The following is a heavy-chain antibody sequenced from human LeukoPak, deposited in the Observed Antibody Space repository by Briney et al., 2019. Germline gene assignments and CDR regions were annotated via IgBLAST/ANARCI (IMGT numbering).Heavy chain of an antibody. CDR3: ARAGFDYPLDP. V-gene: IGHV4-31*03. CDR2: IYYSGST. CDR1: GGSISSGGYY. Sequence: SETLSLTCTVSGGSISSGGYYWSWIRQHPGKGLEWFGYIYYSGSTYYNPSLKSRVTISVDTSKNQFSLKLSSVTAADTAVYYCARAGFDYPLDPWGQGTLVTVSS. J-gene: IGHJ5*02. D-gene: IGHD3-16*01.